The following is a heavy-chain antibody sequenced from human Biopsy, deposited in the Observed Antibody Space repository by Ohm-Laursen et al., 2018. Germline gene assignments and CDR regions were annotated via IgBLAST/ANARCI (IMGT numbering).Heavy chain of an antibody. Sequence: SSVKVSCKASGGTFINYAISWVRQAPGQGLKWMGGIIPMFGTANYAQMFQGRVMISADESTSTSYMELSSLTTEDTAIYYCARGPHSGSHSCFDYWGRGTLVTVSS. CDR2: IIPMFGTA. J-gene: IGHJ4*02. V-gene: IGHV1-69*01. CDR1: GGTFINYA. CDR3: ARGPHSGSHSCFDY. D-gene: IGHD1-26*01.